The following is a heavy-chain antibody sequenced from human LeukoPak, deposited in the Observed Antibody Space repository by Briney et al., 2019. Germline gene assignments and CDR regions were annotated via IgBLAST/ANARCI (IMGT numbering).Heavy chain of an antibody. J-gene: IGHJ4*02. D-gene: IGHD2/OR15-2a*01. Sequence: LSGGSLRLSCAASGFTFSDYWMSWVRQAPGKRLEWVANIKQNGIEKYHVDSVKGRFTISRDNAKNSLDLQMTSLRVEDTAMYYCARACNKSGCPYYFDSWGQGTLVTVSS. V-gene: IGHV3-7*03. CDR3: ARACNKSGCPYYFDS. CDR2: IKQNGIEK. CDR1: GFTFSDYW.